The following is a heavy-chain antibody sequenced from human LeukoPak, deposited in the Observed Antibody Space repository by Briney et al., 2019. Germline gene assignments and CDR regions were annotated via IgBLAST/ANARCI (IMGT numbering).Heavy chain of an antibody. J-gene: IGHJ6*02. Sequence: GGSLRLSCAASGFTFSSYGMHWVRQAPGKGLEWVAVIWYDGSNKYYADSVKGRFTISRDNSKNTLYLQMNSLRAEDTAVYYLAKVDLFLMNYYGIDLWGQGTTVTVSS. CDR3: AKVDLFLMNYYGIDL. D-gene: IGHD2-8*01. CDR2: IWYDGSNK. CDR1: GFTFSSYG. V-gene: IGHV3-33*06.